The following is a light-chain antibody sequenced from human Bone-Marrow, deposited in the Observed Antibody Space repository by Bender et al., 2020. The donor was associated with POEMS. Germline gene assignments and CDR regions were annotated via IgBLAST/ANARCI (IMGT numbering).Light chain of an antibody. CDR1: SSDVGAYNY. CDR2: DVN. Sequence: QSALTQPASVSGSPGQSITISCTGTSSDVGAYNYVSWYQHLPGKAPKLMIYDVNNRPSGVSDRFSGSKSGNTASLTISGLQAEDEADYYCSSYTAGSKLFGTGTKVTVV. CDR3: SSYTAGSKL. J-gene: IGLJ1*01. V-gene: IGLV2-14*03.